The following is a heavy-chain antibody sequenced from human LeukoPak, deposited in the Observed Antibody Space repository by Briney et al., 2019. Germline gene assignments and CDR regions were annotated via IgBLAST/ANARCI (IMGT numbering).Heavy chain of an antibody. Sequence: ASVKVSCKASGYTFTSYYMHWVRQAPGQGLEWMGIINPSGGATTYAQKFQGRVTMTRDMSTDTVYMELSSLRSEDTAVYYCARELSRRRYSSGYYYVDCWGQGTLVTVSS. CDR3: ARELSRRRYSSGYYYVDC. CDR2: INPSGGAT. V-gene: IGHV1-46*01. J-gene: IGHJ4*02. D-gene: IGHD3-22*01. CDR1: GYTFTSYY.